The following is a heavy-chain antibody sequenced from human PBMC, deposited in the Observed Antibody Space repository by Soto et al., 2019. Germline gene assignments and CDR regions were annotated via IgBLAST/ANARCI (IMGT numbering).Heavy chain of an antibody. CDR3: AKGDWFDP. CDR1: GFTFSDYG. Sequence: QVQLVESGGGVVQPGKSLRLSCAASGFTFSDYGIHWVRQAPGKGLEWVAVISYDGNNKYYADSVKGRFTISRDNSKNTLYLQMNSLRAQDTAVYYCAKGDWFDPWGQGTLVTASS. J-gene: IGHJ5*02. V-gene: IGHV3-30*18. CDR2: ISYDGNNK.